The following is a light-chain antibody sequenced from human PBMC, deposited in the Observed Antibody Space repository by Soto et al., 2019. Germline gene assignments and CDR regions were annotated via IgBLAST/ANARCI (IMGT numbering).Light chain of an antibody. V-gene: IGKV3-20*01. CDR2: GAS. Sequence: EIVLTQSPGTLSLSPGERATLSCRASQSVSSSYLAWYQQKPGQAPRLLIYGASSRATGIPDRFSGSGSGTDFTLTIRRLEHEDCAVYYCQQYGSPITFGPGTKVDIK. CDR3: QQYGSPIT. J-gene: IGKJ3*01. CDR1: QSVSSSY.